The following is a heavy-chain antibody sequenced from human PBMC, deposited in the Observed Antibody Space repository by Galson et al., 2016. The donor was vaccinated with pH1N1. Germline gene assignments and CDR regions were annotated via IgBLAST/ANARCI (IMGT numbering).Heavy chain of an antibody. Sequence: SVKVSCKASGNTFTTYQMHWLRQAPGQGLEWMGIINPSGGSTRYAQKFQGRVTMTRDTSTSPVYMELSSLRSEDTAVYYCARADDGDYVGYFDYWGQGTLVTVSS. CDR2: INPSGGST. D-gene: IGHD4-17*01. J-gene: IGHJ4*02. CDR1: GNTFTTYQ. CDR3: ARADDGDYVGYFDY. V-gene: IGHV1-46*01.